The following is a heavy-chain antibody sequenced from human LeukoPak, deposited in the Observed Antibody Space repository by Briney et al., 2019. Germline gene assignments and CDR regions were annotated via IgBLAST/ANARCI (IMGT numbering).Heavy chain of an antibody. CDR2: IYYSGST. D-gene: IGHD3-22*01. CDR3: AKTYYYDSSGYFDY. V-gene: IGHV4-39*01. CDR1: GRSINISNYY. Sequence: SETLPLTCTVSGRSINISNYYGGWIRQPPGKGLEWFGSIYYSGSTYYNPSLKSRGTLSEDTSKNQFFLKLSLVTDADTAEYYCAKTYYYDSSGYFDYWGQGTLVTVSS. J-gene: IGHJ4*02.